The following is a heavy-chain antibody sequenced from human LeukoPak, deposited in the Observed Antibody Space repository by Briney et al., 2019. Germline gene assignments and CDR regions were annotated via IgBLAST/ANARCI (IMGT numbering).Heavy chain of an antibody. D-gene: IGHD3-22*01. CDR2: INPSGGST. CDR1: GFTFSGSA. Sequence: GGSLRLSCAASGFTFSGSAMHWVRQAPGQGLEWMGIINPSGGSTSYAQKFQGRVTMTRDTSTSTVYMELSSLRSEDTAVYYCARGPLENYYDSSGYRELVYWGQGTLVTVSS. J-gene: IGHJ4*02. CDR3: ARGPLENYYDSSGYRELVY. V-gene: IGHV1-46*01.